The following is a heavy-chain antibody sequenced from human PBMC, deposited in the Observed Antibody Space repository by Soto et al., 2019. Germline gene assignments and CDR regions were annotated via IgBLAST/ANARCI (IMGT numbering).Heavy chain of an antibody. D-gene: IGHD4-17*01. CDR1: GGSISSSNW. V-gene: IGHV4-4*02. CDR3: ARFMTTATNYYYYGMDV. J-gene: IGHJ6*02. Sequence: SETLSLTCAVSGGSISSSNWWSWVRQPPGKGLEWIGEIYHSGSTNYNPSLKSRVTISVDKSKNQFSLKLSSVTAAETAVYYCARFMTTATNYYYYGMDVWGQGTTVTVSS. CDR2: IYHSGST.